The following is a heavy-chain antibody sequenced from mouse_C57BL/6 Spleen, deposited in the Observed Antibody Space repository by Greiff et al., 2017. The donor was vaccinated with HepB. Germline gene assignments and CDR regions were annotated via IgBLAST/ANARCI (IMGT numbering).Heavy chain of an antibody. Sequence: QVQLKESGAELMKPGASVKLSCKATGYTFTGYWIEWVKQRPGHGLEWIGEILPGSGSTNYNEKFKGKATFTADTSSNTAYMQLSSLTTEDSAIYYCARRIYYGSSYGMNFDYWGQGTTLTVSS. CDR1: GYTFTGYW. CDR2: ILPGSGST. J-gene: IGHJ2*01. D-gene: IGHD1-1*01. CDR3: ARRIYYGSSYGMNFDY. V-gene: IGHV1-9*01.